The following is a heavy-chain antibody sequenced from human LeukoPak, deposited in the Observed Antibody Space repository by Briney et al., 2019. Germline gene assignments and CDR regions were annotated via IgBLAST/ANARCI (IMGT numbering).Heavy chain of an antibody. Sequence: PGGSLRLSCAASGFTFSSYWMSWVRQAPGKGLEWVANIKQDGSEKYYVDSVKGRFTISRDNAKNSLYLQMNSLRAEDTAIYYCAKGSSTYSITSYWYFDLWGRGTLVTVSS. CDR3: AKGSSTYSITSYWYFDL. D-gene: IGHD6-13*01. J-gene: IGHJ2*01. V-gene: IGHV3-7*03. CDR1: GFTFSSYW. CDR2: IKQDGSEK.